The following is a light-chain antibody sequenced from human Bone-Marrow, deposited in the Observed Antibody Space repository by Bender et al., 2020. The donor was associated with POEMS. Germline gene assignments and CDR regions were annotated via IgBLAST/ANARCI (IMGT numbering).Light chain of an antibody. CDR3: QVWDSSGDHPHVV. Sequence: SFVLTQPPSVSVAPGQTARITCGGNNIGGKNVHWYQQKPGQAPVLVVYDDSDRPSGIPERFSGSNSGNTATLTISGVEAGDEADYYCQVWDSSGDHPHVVFGGGTKVTVL. CDR1: NIGGKN. CDR2: DDS. J-gene: IGLJ2*01. V-gene: IGLV3-21*02.